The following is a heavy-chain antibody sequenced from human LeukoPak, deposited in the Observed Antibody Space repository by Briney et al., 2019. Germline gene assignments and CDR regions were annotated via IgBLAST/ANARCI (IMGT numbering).Heavy chain of an antibody. CDR1: GGSFSGYY. CDR3: ARATDDEFYLYYGMDV. D-gene: IGHD3-16*01. CDR2: ISQSGST. Sequence: SETLSLTCAVYGGSFSGYYWSWIRQPPGRGLEWIGEISQSGSTNYNPSLKSRITMSVDTSKNQFSLQLRSMTAADTAVYFCARATDDEFYLYYGMDVWGQGTTVTVSS. V-gene: IGHV4-34*01. J-gene: IGHJ6*02.